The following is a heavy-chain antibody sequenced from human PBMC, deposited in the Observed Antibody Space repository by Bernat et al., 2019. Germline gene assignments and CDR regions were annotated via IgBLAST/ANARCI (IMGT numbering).Heavy chain of an antibody. J-gene: IGHJ2*01. CDR3: ARLRFLEGGYFDL. Sequence: EVQLVESGGGLVQPGGSLRLSCAASGFTFSSYNMNWVRQAPGKGLEWVSYISSSGSTIYYADSVKGRFTISRDNAKNSLYLQMNSLRAEDTAVYYCARLRFLEGGYFDLWGRGTLVTVSS. V-gene: IGHV3-48*04. CDR1: GFTFSSYN. CDR2: ISSSGSTI. D-gene: IGHD3-3*01.